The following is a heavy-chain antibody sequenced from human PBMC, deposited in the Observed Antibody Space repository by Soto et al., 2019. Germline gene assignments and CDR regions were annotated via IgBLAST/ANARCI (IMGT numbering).Heavy chain of an antibody. CDR1: GGSFSGYY. CDR3: ARRRPGRGYYDSSGYYYYFDY. D-gene: IGHD3-22*01. Sequence: LSLTCAVYGGSFSGYYWSWIRHPPGKGLEWIGEINHSGSTNYNPSLKSRVTISVDTSKNQFSLKLSSVTAADTAVYYCARRRPGRGYYDSSGYYYYFDYWGQGTLVTVSS. V-gene: IGHV4-34*01. J-gene: IGHJ4*02. CDR2: INHSGST.